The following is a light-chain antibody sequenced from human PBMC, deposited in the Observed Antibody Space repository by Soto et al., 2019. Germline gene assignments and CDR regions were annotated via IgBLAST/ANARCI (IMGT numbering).Light chain of an antibody. CDR2: AAS. CDR1: QDIRVD. J-gene: IGKJ2*01. CDR3: LQDYDFPYT. V-gene: IGKV1-6*01. Sequence: AIQMTQSPPSLSASVGDRVIITCRASQDIRVDVGWLQQRPGHAPNLLIYAASTLHTGVPSTFTGSWSGTDFTPTINDLQPEDVATYFCLQDYDFPYTFGPGTKLEI.